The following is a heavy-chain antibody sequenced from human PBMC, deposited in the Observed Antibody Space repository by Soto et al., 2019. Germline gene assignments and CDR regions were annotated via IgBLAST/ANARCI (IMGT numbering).Heavy chain of an antibody. CDR3: ARDYDSSGFSWYFDL. Sequence: EVQLVESGGGLVKPGGSLRLSCAASGFTFSSYSMNWVRQAPGKGLEWVSSISSSSSYIYYADSVKGRFTISRDNAKNSLYRQMNSLRAEDTAVYYCARDYDSSGFSWYFDLWGRGTLVTVSS. V-gene: IGHV3-21*01. D-gene: IGHD3-22*01. CDR1: GFTFSSYS. J-gene: IGHJ2*01. CDR2: ISSSSSYI.